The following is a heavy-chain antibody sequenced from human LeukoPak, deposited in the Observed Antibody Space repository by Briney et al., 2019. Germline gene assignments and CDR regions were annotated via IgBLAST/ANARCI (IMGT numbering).Heavy chain of an antibody. Sequence: SETLSLTCTVYGGSISGYYWTWIRQPPGKGLEWIGYISYSGSTSSHPSLKSRVIISLDMSKSQFSLKLTSVTAADTAVYYCVRGYSGYPYYLDYWGQGTLVTVSS. CDR2: ISYSGST. CDR1: GGSISGYY. V-gene: IGHV4-59*08. D-gene: IGHD5-12*01. CDR3: VRGYSGYPYYLDY. J-gene: IGHJ4*02.